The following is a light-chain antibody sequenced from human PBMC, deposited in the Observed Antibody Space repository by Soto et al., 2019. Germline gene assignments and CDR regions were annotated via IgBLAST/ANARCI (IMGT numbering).Light chain of an antibody. CDR1: QSVSNW. CDR3: QQYNDYPYT. CDR2: KAS. V-gene: IGKV1-5*03. J-gene: IGKJ2*01. Sequence: ILMTQSPSTLSSSVGDRVTITCRASQSVSNWLAWYQQKPGKAPKLLIHKASSLESGVTSRFSGSGSGTEFTLTISSLQPDDFAIYYCQQYNDYPYTFGQGTKLEIK.